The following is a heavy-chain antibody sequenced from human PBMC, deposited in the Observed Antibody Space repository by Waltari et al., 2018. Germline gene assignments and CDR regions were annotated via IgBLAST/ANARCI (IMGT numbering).Heavy chain of an antibody. D-gene: IGHD6-19*01. CDR2: IYYSGST. CDR3: ARASAVAGTFGY. CDR1: GGSISSSSYY. J-gene: IGHJ4*02. V-gene: IGHV4-39*07. Sequence: QLQLQESGPGLVKPSETLSLTCTVSGGSISSSSYYWGWIRQPPGKGLEWIGSIYYSGSTYYNPSLKSRVTISVDTSKNQFSRKLSSVTAADTAVYYCARASAVAGTFGYWGQGTLVTVSS.